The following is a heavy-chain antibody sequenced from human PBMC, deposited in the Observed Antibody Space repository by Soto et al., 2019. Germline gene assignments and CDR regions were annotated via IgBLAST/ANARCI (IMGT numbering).Heavy chain of an antibody. CDR3: ARPGYCSGGSCLDHYYYYGMDV. D-gene: IGHD2-15*01. V-gene: IGHV4-39*01. J-gene: IGHJ6*02. Sequence: PSETLSLTCTVSGGSISSSSYYWGWIRQPPGKGLEWIGSIYYSGSTYYNPSLKSRVTISVDTSKNQFSLKLSSVTAADTAVYYCARPGYCSGGSCLDHYYYYGMDVWGQGTTVPVSS. CDR1: GGSISSSSYY. CDR2: IYYSGST.